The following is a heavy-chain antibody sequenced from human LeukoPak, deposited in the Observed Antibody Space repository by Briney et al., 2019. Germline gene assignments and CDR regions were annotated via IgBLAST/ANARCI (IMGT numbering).Heavy chain of an antibody. Sequence: SETLSLTCTVSGYSISSGYYWGWIRQPPGKGLEWIGSIYHSGSTYYNPSLKSRVTILVDTSKNQFSLKLSSVSAADTAVYYCARYGSGSYSHLDPWGQGTLVTVSS. D-gene: IGHD3-10*01. CDR1: GYSISSGYY. CDR2: IYHSGST. J-gene: IGHJ5*02. CDR3: ARYGSGSYSHLDP. V-gene: IGHV4-38-2*02.